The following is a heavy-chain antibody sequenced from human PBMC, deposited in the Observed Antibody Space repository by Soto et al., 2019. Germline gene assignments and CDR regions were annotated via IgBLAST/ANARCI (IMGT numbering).Heavy chain of an antibody. V-gene: IGHV5-51*01. J-gene: IGHJ4*02. Sequence: GESLKISCKGSGYNFTSYWIGWVRQMPGKGLEWMGIIYPGDSDTRYSPSFQGQVTISVDKSISTAYLQWSSLKASDTAMYYCARIFRFAQYYFDYWGQGTLVTVSS. CDR1: GYNFTSYW. CDR2: IYPGDSDT. CDR3: ARIFRFAQYYFDY. D-gene: IGHD3-9*01.